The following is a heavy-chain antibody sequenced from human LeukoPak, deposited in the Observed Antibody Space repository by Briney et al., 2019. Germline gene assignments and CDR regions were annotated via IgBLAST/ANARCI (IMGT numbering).Heavy chain of an antibody. CDR1: GYTFTSYD. CDR2: MNPNSGNT. D-gene: IGHD1-14*01. J-gene: IGHJ6*03. CDR3: ASTRGGTNDYYYYMDV. V-gene: IGHV1-8*01. Sequence: ASVKVSCKASGYTFTSYDINWVRQATRQGLEWMGWMNPNSGNTGYAQKFQGRVTMTRNTSISTAYMELSSLRSEDTAVYYCASTRGGTNDYYYYMDVWGKGTTVTVSS.